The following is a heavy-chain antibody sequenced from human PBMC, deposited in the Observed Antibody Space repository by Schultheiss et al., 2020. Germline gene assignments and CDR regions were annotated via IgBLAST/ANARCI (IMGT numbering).Heavy chain of an antibody. Sequence: SVKVSCKASGYTFTGYYMHWVRQAPGQGLEWMGRIIPILGIANYAQKFQGRVTITADKSTSTAYMELSSLRSEDTAVYYCARIEQWPPGFWGQGTLVTVSS. CDR3: ARIEQWPPGF. V-gene: IGHV1-69*02. CDR2: IIPILGIA. CDR1: GYTFTGYY. D-gene: IGHD6-19*01. J-gene: IGHJ4*02.